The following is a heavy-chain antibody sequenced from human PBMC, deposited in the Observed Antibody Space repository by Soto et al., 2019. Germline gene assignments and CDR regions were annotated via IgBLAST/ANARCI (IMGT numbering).Heavy chain of an antibody. CDR1: SGSISSGGYY. CDR2: IYYSGST. D-gene: IGHD6-13*01. V-gene: IGHV4-31*03. J-gene: IGHJ5*02. CDR3: ARDHVGIAEAGTVGGFDP. Sequence: LSLTCTVSSGSISSGGYYCIWIRQHPGKGLERIGYIYYSGSTYYNPSLKSRVTISVDTSKNQFSLKLSSVTAADPAVYYCARDHVGIAEAGTVGGFDPSGQ.